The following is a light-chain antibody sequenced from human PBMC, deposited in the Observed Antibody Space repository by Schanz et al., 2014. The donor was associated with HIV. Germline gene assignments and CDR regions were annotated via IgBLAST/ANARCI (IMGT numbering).Light chain of an antibody. CDR1: SSDVGGYNY. V-gene: IGLV2-14*01. Sequence: QSALTQPASVSGSPGQSITISCTGTSSDVGGYNYVSWYQQHPGKAPKLMIYDVSSRPSGVPDRFSGSKSGTSASLAISGLRSEDEADYYCASWDDSLSGGGVVFGGGTKLTVL. CDR2: DVS. J-gene: IGLJ2*01. CDR3: ASWDDSLSGGGVV.